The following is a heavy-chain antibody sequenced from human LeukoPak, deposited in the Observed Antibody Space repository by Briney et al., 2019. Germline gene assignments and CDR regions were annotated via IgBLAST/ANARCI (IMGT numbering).Heavy chain of an antibody. J-gene: IGHJ4*02. D-gene: IGHD3-22*01. CDR3: ASGYYDSSGYYYGRGWYFDY. V-gene: IGHV4-59*01. Sequence: ASETLSLTCTVSGGSISSYYWSWIRQPPGKRLEWIGYIYYSGSTNYNPSLKSRVTISVDTSKNQFSLKLSSVTAADTAVYYCASGYYDSSGYYYGRGWYFDYWGQGTLVTVSS. CDR2: IYYSGST. CDR1: GGSISSYY.